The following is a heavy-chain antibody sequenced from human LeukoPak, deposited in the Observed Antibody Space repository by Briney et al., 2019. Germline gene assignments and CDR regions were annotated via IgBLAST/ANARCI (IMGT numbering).Heavy chain of an antibody. CDR3: AREDQPRGTFDY. Sequence: VGSLRLSCAASGFTFSNYWMTWVRQAPGKGLEWVANIKQDGSEKYYVDSVKGRFTISRDNAKNSLYLQMNSLRAEDTALYYCAREDQPRGTFDYWGQGILVTVSS. D-gene: IGHD2-15*01. V-gene: IGHV3-7*05. CDR1: GFTFSNYW. CDR2: IKQDGSEK. J-gene: IGHJ4*02.